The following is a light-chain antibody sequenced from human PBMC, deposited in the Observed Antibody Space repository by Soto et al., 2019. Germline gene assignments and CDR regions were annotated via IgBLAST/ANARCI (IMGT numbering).Light chain of an antibody. CDR2: AAS. CDR1: QSFRGL. Sequence: EVVLTQSPVTLSLSPGERATLSCRASQSFRGLLAWYQQKPGQAPRLLIYAASSRATGSPDRFSGGGSGTDFTLTISRLEPEDFAVYYCQQYGYSPITFGQGTRLEIK. CDR3: QQYGYSPIT. J-gene: IGKJ5*01. V-gene: IGKV3-20*01.